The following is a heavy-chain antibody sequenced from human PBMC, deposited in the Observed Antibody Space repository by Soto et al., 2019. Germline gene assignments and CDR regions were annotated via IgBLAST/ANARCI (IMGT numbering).Heavy chain of an antibody. CDR1: GDSITGYY. CDR2: IFYIGNT. J-gene: IGHJ4*02. Sequence: SETLSLTCNVSGDSITGYYCSWIRQPPGKGLEWLGNIFYIGNTNYNPSLKSRVSISVTSKNQFSLRLTSVTTADTAIYYCARQTVVTTEGPGPLDFWGQGALATVSS. D-gene: IGHD3-22*01. CDR3: ARQTVVTTEGPGPLDF. V-gene: IGHV4-59*01.